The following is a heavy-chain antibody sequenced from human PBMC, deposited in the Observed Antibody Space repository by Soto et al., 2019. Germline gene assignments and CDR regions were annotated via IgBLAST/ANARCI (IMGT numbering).Heavy chain of an antibody. V-gene: IGHV1-69*02. J-gene: IGHJ4*02. CDR3: ATNYGSGSTHFDS. CDR2: VIPLVEMS. D-gene: IGHD3-10*01. Sequence: QVQLVQSGAEVKKSGSSVKVSCTASRGILNYNTLSWVRQAPGQGLEWLGRVIPLVEMSSYAQKFQGRVNITADKSTGTVYMVLTNLRSEDTAVYFCATNYGSGSTHFDSWGQGTLVTVS. CDR1: RGILNYNT.